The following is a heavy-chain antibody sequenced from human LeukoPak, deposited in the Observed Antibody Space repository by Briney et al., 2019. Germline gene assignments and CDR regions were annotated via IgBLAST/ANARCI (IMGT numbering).Heavy chain of an antibody. V-gene: IGHV1-2*02. Sequence: AASVKVSCKTSGYTFTGYYLFWVRQAPGQRLEWMGWINPNSGGTNYAQKFQGRVTMTRDTSIRTAYMELSSLRSDDTAVYYCARGDGSYLLWGQGTLVTVSS. J-gene: IGHJ4*02. CDR3: ARGDGSYLL. D-gene: IGHD1-26*01. CDR1: GYTFTGYY. CDR2: INPNSGGT.